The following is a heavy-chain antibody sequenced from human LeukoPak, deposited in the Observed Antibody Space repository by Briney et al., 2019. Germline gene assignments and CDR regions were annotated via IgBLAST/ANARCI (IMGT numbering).Heavy chain of an antibody. CDR2: IYHSGST. D-gene: IGHD3-3*01. V-gene: IGHV4-38-2*01. J-gene: IGHJ3*02. CDR1: GYSISSGYY. CDR3: ARRLYDFWSGYPDDVFDI. Sequence: SETLSLTCAVSGYSISSGYYWGWIRQPPGKGLEWIGSIYHSGSTYYNPSLKSRVTISVDTSKNQFSLKLSSVTAADTAVYYCARRLYDFWSGYPDDVFDIWGQGTMVTVSS.